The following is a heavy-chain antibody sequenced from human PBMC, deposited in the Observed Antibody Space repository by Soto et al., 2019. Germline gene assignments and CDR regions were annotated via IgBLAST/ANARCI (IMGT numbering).Heavy chain of an antibody. CDR3: ARDRSNRGYSGGYYYYYGMDV. D-gene: IGHD5-18*01. J-gene: IGHJ6*02. CDR2: IYYSGST. V-gene: IGHV4-31*03. CDR1: GGSISSGGDY. Sequence: PSETLSLTCTVSGGSISSGGDYWSWIRQHPGKGLEWIGYIYYSGSTYYNPSLKSRVTISVDTSKNQFSLKLSSVTAADTAVYYCARDRSNRGYSGGYYYYYGMDVWGQGTTVTVSS.